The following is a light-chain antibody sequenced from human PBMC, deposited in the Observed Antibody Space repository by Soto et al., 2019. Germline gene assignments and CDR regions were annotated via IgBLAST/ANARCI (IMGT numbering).Light chain of an antibody. CDR2: EVS. CDR3: SSYEGSNSYV. CDR1: SSDVGGYNY. Sequence: ALTQPPSASGSPGQSVTISCTGTSSDVGGYNYVSWYQQHPGKVPKLMIYEVSKRPSGVPDRFSGSKSGNTASLTVSGLQAVDEADYYCSSYEGSNSYVFGTGTKVTVL. V-gene: IGLV2-8*01. J-gene: IGLJ1*01.